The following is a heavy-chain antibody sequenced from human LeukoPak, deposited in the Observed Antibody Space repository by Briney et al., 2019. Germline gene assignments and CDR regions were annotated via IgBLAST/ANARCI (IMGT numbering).Heavy chain of an antibody. Sequence: GGSLRLSCAASGFTFSSYGMHWVRQAPGKGLEWVAVISYDGSNKYYADSVKGRFTISRDNSKNTLYLQMNSLRAEDTAVYYCARDAHHYYGSGYGMDVWGQGTTVTVSS. CDR3: ARDAHHYYGSGYGMDV. D-gene: IGHD3-10*01. CDR1: GFTFSSYG. V-gene: IGHV3-30*03. J-gene: IGHJ6*02. CDR2: ISYDGSNK.